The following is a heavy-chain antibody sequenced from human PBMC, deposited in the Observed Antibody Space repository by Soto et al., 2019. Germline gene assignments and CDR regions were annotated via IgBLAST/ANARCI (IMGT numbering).Heavy chain of an antibody. V-gene: IGHV4-59*01. D-gene: IGHD5-12*01. J-gene: IGHJ4*02. CDR1: GGSITSSY. CDR2: VYHTGAT. Sequence: SQTLSLTCTVPGGSITSSYWSWIRKSPGKGLEWIAYVYHTGATNYNPSRKSRVTISLDTSKSQFSLNLTSLSTADTAVYFCARGGNRYSNVASGVGGFDYWGQGSLVTASS. CDR3: ARGGNRYSNVASGVGGFDY.